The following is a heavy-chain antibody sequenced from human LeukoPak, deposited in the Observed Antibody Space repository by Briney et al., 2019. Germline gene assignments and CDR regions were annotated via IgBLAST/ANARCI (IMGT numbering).Heavy chain of an antibody. V-gene: IGHV3-48*01. CDR2: ISSSSSTI. J-gene: IGHJ6*03. Sequence: PGGSLRLSCAASGFTFSSYSMNWVRQAPGKGLEWVSYISSSSSTIYYADSVKGRFTISRDNAKNSLYLQMNSLRTEDTAVYYCARTFITIFGVVIINMDVWGKGTTVTVSS. D-gene: IGHD3-3*01. CDR1: GFTFSSYS. CDR3: ARTFITIFGVVIINMDV.